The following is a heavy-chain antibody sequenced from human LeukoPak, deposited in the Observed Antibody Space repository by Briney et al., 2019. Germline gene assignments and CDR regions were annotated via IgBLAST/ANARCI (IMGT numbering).Heavy chain of an antibody. CDR2: IGSKTNNYAT. J-gene: IGHJ4*02. CDR1: GFSSSGSI. D-gene: IGHD2-15*01. CDR3: TRQDCDGSSCSYVDC. V-gene: IGHV3-73*01. Sequence: GGSLRLSCEASGFSSSGSIFHCVRQASEEGLEWVGRIGSKTNNYATAYSASVKGRFTISRDDSKSTAYLQMNSLKTEDTAVYYCTRQDCDGSSCSYVDCWGQGTLVTVSS.